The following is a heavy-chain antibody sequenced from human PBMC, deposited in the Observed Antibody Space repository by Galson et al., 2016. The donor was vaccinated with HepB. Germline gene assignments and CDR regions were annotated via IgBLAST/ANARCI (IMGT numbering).Heavy chain of an antibody. CDR2: ISSGGTYK. Sequence: SLRLSCAASGFTLSSYSINWVRRAPGKGLEWVSSISSGGTYKYYAVSVKGRFTISRDNAKNSLYLQMNSLRAEDTAVYFCAGDKSSGYADASDMWCQGTMFTVSS. V-gene: IGHV3-21*01. CDR3: AGDKSSGYADASDM. CDR1: GFTLSSYS. J-gene: IGHJ3*02. D-gene: IGHD3-22*01.